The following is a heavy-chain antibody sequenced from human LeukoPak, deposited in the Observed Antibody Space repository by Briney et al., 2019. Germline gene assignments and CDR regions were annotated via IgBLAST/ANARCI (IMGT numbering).Heavy chain of an antibody. Sequence: SETLSLTCTVSGSSISSYYWSWIRQPPGKGLEWIGYIYYSGSTSYNPSLKSRVTISVDTSKNQFSLKLSSVTAADTAVYYCAREKNPRAYYYYGMDVWGQGTTVTVSS. D-gene: IGHD3-10*01. V-gene: IGHV4-59*01. CDR1: GSSISSYY. CDR3: AREKNPRAYYYYGMDV. CDR2: IYYSGST. J-gene: IGHJ6*02.